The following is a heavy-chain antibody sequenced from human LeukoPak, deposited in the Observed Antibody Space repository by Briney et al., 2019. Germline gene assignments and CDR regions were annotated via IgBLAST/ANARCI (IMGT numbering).Heavy chain of an antibody. CDR2: INPNSGGT. CDR1: GYTFTGYY. V-gene: IGHV1-2*02. J-gene: IGHJ4*02. D-gene: IGHD2-2*03. Sequence: ASVKVSCKASGYTFTGYYMRWVRQAPGQGLEWMGWINPNSGGTNYAQKFQGRVTMTRDTSISTAYMELSRLRSDDTAVYYCARASWVDIVVVPAVFDYWGQGTLVTVSS. CDR3: ARASWVDIVVVPAVFDY.